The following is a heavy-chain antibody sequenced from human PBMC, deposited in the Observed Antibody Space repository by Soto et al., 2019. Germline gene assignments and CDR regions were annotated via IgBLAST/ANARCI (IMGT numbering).Heavy chain of an antibody. Sequence: QVQLQESGPGLVKPAETLSLTCAVSGGSISSYYCSWIRQPPGKGLECIGYFYYSGSTNYNPSLKSRVTRSVDTSKNQFALKLSSVTAAATAVYYCERGALTTYFDYCGHGNLVTVAS. CDR1: GGSISSYY. CDR3: ERGALTTYFDY. J-gene: IGHJ4*03. V-gene: IGHV4-59*01. CDR2: FYYSGST.